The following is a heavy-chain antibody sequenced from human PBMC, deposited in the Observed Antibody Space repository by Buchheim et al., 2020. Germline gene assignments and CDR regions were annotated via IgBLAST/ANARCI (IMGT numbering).Heavy chain of an antibody. Sequence: QVQLQESGPGLVKPSGTLSLTCAVSSGSVYTNDWWSWVRQPPGKGLEWMGEIFHSGSTTYKPSLKSRVTMSVDTSKNHFFLNLTSVTAADSAVYYCERNQIRGFDSWGQGTL. V-gene: IGHV4-4*02. CDR2: IFHSGST. J-gene: IGHJ4*02. D-gene: IGHD1-14*01. CDR3: ERNQIRGFDS. CDR1: SGSVYTNDW.